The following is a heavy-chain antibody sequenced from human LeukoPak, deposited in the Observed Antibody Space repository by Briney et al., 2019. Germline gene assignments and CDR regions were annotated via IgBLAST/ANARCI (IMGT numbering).Heavy chain of an antibody. CDR3: ARSPSCSSTSCYSYYYYYYYMDV. CDR2: IIPILGIA. CDR1: GGTFSSYT. V-gene: IGHV1-69*02. D-gene: IGHD2-2*01. J-gene: IGHJ6*03. Sequence: SVKVSCKASGGTFSSYTISWVRQAPGQGLEWMVRIIPILGIANYAQMFQGRVTITADKSTSTAYMELSSLRSEDTAVYYCARSPSCSSTSCYSYYYYYYYMDVWGKGTTVTVSS.